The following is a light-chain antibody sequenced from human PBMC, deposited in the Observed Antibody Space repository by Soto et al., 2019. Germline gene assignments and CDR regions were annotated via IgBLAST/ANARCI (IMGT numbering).Light chain of an antibody. J-gene: IGLJ2*01. V-gene: IGLV2-8*01. Sequence: QSALTQPPSASGSPGQSVTISCTGTDSDVGGYNFVSWYQQHPGRAPKLMIYEVYQRPSGVPDRFSGSKSGNTPSLTVSGPQAEDEANYSCSSYAASDNFVIFGGGTKLTVL. CDR2: EVY. CDR3: SSYAASDNFVI. CDR1: DSDVGGYNF.